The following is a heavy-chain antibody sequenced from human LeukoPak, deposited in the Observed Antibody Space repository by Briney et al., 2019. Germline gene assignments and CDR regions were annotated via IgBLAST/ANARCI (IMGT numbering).Heavy chain of an antibody. CDR1: GYTFTSYY. J-gene: IGHJ3*02. V-gene: IGHV1-46*01. D-gene: IGHD2/OR15-2a*01. CDR2: INPSGGST. Sequence: ASVKVSCKSSGYTFTSYYMHWVRQAPGQGREWVGIINPSGGSTSYAQKFQGRVTMTRNTSTSTVYMELSSLRSEDTAVYYCAREGLSVGVKDAFDIWGQGTMVTVSS. CDR3: AREGLSVGVKDAFDI.